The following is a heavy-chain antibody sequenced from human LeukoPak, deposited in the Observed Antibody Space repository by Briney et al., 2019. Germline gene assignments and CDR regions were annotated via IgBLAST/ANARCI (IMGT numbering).Heavy chain of an antibody. V-gene: IGHV4-61*02. CDR1: GGSISSGSYY. Sequence: SQTLSLTCTVSGGSISSGSYYWSWIRQPAGKGLEWIGRIYTSGSTNYNPSLKSRVTISVDTSKNQFSLKPSSVTAADTAVYYCAREGLGGSRKYYYYYGMDVWGQGTTVTVSS. D-gene: IGHD3-10*01. J-gene: IGHJ6*02. CDR3: AREGLGGSRKYYYYYGMDV. CDR2: IYTSGST.